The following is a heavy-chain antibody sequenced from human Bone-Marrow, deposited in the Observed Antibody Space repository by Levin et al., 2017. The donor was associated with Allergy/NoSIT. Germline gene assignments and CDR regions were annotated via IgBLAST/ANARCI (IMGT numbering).Heavy chain of an antibody. CDR3: AKDRGSRFLEWLLENYDGMDV. V-gene: IGHV3-23*01. Sequence: GGSLRLSCAASGFTFSSYAMSWVRQAPGKGLEWVSAISGSGGSTYYADSVKGRFTISRDNSKNTLYLQMNSLRAEDTAVYYCAKDRGSRFLEWLLENYDGMDVWGQGTTVTVSS. J-gene: IGHJ6*02. CDR1: GFTFSSYA. CDR2: ISGSGGST. D-gene: IGHD3-3*01.